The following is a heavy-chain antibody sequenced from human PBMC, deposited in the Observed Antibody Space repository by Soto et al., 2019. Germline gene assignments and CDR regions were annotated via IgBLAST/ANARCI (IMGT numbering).Heavy chain of an antibody. CDR3: AKEGGYCSSTSCYGRVYY. CDR2: ISGSGGST. J-gene: IGHJ4*02. D-gene: IGHD2-2*03. Sequence: EVQLLESGGGLVQPGGSLRLSCAASGFTFSSYAMSWVRQAPGKGLEWVSAISGSGGSTYYADSVKGRFTISRDNSKNTLYLPMNSLRAGDTAVYYCAKEGGYCSSTSCYGRVYYWGQGTLVTVSS. V-gene: IGHV3-23*01. CDR1: GFTFSSYA.